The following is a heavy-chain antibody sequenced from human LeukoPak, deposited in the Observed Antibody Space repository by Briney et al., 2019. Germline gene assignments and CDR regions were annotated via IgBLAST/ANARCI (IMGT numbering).Heavy chain of an antibody. CDR2: IKQDGSEK. J-gene: IGHJ3*02. D-gene: IGHD3-22*01. V-gene: IGHV3-7*01. CDR1: GFTFSSYW. CDR3: ARDSHCYDSSGYYYSDAFDI. Sequence: GGSLRLSCAASGFTFSSYWMSWVRQAPGKGLEWVANIKQDGSEKYYVDSVKGRFTISRDNAKNSLYLQMNSLRAEDTAVYYCARDSHCYDSSGYYYSDAFDIWGQGTMVTVPS.